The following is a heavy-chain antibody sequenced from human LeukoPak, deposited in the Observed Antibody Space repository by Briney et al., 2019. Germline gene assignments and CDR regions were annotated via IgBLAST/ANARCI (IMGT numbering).Heavy chain of an antibody. V-gene: IGHV3-23*01. Sequence: PGGSLRLSCAASGFTFSNYAMNWVRQAPGKGLEWVAAILGNGRSTYYTDSVKGRFTISRDNSKNTLYLQMHTLRVEDTAVYYCGTPQSPSRGFHMDVWGKGTTVTVSS. CDR1: GFTFSNYA. J-gene: IGHJ6*03. CDR3: GTPQSPSRGFHMDV. CDR2: ILGNGRST.